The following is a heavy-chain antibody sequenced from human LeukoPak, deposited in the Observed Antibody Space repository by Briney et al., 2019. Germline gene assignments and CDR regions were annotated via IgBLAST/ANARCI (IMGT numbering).Heavy chain of an antibody. CDR1: GYTFTSYD. Sequence: ASVKVSCKASGYTFTSYDINWVRQATGQGLEWMGWMNPNSGNTGYAQKFQGRVTMTRNTSMSTAYMELSSLRSEDTAVYFCAKGGLTLRGFDPWGQGTLVTVSS. CDR3: AKGGLTLRGFDP. D-gene: IGHD3-16*01. V-gene: IGHV1-8*01. CDR2: MNPNSGNT. J-gene: IGHJ5*02.